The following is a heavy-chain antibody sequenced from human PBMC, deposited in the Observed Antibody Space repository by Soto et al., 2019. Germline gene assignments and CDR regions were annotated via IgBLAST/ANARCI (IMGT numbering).Heavy chain of an antibody. Sequence: ASVKVSCKASGYTFTTYDISRVRQAPGQGLEWMGWISAYNGNTNYAQNLQGRVTMTTDTSTNTAYMELRSLRSDDTAVYYCARERRRPYYDILTGYYPFDYWGQGTLVTVSS. D-gene: IGHD3-9*01. CDR2: ISAYNGNT. CDR3: ARERRRPYYDILTGYYPFDY. V-gene: IGHV1-18*01. CDR1: GYTFTTYD. J-gene: IGHJ4*02.